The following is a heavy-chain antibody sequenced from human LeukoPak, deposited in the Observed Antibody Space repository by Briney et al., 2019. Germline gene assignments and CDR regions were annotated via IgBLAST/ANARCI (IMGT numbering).Heavy chain of an antibody. Sequence: PGGSLRLSCAASGFTFSSYAMHWVRQAPGKGLEWVAVISYDGSNKYYADSVKGRFTISRDNSKNTLYLQMNSLRAEDTAVYYCAREESYYYDSSGYPWGQGTLVTVSS. CDR1: GFTFSSYA. D-gene: IGHD3-22*01. J-gene: IGHJ5*02. V-gene: IGHV3-30-3*01. CDR2: ISYDGSNK. CDR3: AREESYYYDSSGYP.